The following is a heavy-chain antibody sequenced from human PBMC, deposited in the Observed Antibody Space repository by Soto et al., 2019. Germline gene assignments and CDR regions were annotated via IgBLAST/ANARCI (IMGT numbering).Heavy chain of an antibody. J-gene: IGHJ6*01. CDR2: IWYDGSNK. V-gene: IGHV3-33*01. Sequence: PGGSQRLTCTSSGFTFSSYGMHCVRQSPGKWLEWVAVIWYDGSNKYYADSVKGRFTISRDNSKNTLYLQMNSLRAEDTAVYYVARDGGRSGSYFDYFYGMDVLEQVTTVTVSS. CDR1: GFTFSSYG. D-gene: IGHD1-26*01. CDR3: ARDGGRSGSYFDYFYGMDV.